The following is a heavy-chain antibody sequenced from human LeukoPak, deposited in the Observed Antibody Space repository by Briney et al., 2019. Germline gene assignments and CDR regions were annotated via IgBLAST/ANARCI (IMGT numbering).Heavy chain of an antibody. CDR3: ARVIAAGGTYYFYYMDV. CDR1: GGSISSYY. J-gene: IGHJ6*03. V-gene: IGHV4-59*12. Sequence: SETLSLTCTVSGGSISSYYWSWIRQPPGKGLEWIGYIYYSGSTNYNPSLKSRVTISVDTSKNQFSLKVSSVTAADTAVYFCARVIAAGGTYYFYYMDVWGKGTTVTVSS. D-gene: IGHD6-13*01. CDR2: IYYSGST.